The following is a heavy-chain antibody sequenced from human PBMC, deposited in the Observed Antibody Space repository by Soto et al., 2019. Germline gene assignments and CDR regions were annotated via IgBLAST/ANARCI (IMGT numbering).Heavy chain of an antibody. J-gene: IGHJ4*02. Sequence: SETLSLTCTVSGGSISTNNYYWGWIRQPPGKGLEWIGNIYYSGDTYYNPSLKSRVTISVDTSKNQFSLNLSFVTAADTALYYCASSHDYSNYAPFDYWGQGTLVTVSS. D-gene: IGHD4-4*01. CDR3: ASSHDYSNYAPFDY. CDR1: GGSISTNNYY. CDR2: IYYSGDT. V-gene: IGHV4-39*01.